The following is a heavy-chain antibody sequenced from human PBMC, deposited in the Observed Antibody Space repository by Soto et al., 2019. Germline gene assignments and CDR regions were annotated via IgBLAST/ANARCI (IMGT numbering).Heavy chain of an antibody. V-gene: IGHV1-18*01. Sequence: ASVKVSCKASGYTSTSYGISWVRQAPGQGLEWMGWISAYNGNTNYAQKLQGRVTMTTDTSTSTAYMELRSLRSDDTAVYYCARGPRNDYVSRYFDYWGQGTLVTVSS. CDR1: GYTSTSYG. CDR3: ARGPRNDYVSRYFDY. J-gene: IGHJ4*02. CDR2: ISAYNGNT. D-gene: IGHD4-17*01.